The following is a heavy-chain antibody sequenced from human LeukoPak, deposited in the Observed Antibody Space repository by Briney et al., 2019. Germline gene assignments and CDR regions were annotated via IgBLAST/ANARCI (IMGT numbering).Heavy chain of an antibody. J-gene: IGHJ4*02. D-gene: IGHD3-16*01. V-gene: IGHV3-23*01. CDR2: VSGNGANT. CDR3: ARDREGGNAEWGSFDC. Sequence: PGEPLRLSCAASGFTFISHTMRIRQAPGKGLEWVSGVSGNGANTYYADSVKGRFTISRDNSKNTLYLQMNSLRAEDTAVYYCARDREGGNAEWGSFDCWGQGTLVTVSS. CDR1: GFTFISHT.